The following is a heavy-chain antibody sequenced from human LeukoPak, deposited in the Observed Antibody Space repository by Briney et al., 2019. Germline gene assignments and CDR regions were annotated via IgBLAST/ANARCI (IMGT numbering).Heavy chain of an antibody. CDR1: GGSITSGGYY. V-gene: IGHV4-30-2*06. D-gene: IGHD2-2*02. Sequence: PSQTLSLTCTVSGGSITSGGYYWSWIRQSPGKGLEWTGCIHQSGDTYSNPSLKSRATVSMDWSRNQFSLKLSSVTAADTAVYYCAGGVGQLLYVWFDPWGQGTLVTVSS. CDR2: IHQSGDT. CDR3: AGGVGQLLYVWFDP. J-gene: IGHJ5*02.